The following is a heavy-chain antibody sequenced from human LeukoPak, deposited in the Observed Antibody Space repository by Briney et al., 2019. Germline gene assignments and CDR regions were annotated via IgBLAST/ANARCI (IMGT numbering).Heavy chain of an antibody. D-gene: IGHD3-3*01. CDR1: GFSFDDYG. J-gene: IGHJ6*03. V-gene: IGHV3-20*04. CDR2: INWNGGST. CDR3: ARRGISIFGVVIYMDV. Sequence: GGSLRLSCAASGFSFDDYGMSWVRQAPGKGLEWVSGINWNGGSTGYADSVKGRFTISRDNAKNSLSLQMNSLRVEDTALYYCARRGISIFGVVIYMDVWGKGTTVTISS.